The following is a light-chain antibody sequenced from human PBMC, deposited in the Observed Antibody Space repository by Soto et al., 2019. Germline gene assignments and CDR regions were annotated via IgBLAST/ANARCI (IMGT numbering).Light chain of an antibody. V-gene: IGKV3-11*01. CDR1: QSISSF. CDR2: DAS. CDR3: QQRVTWPPFT. J-gene: IGKJ3*01. Sequence: EIVLTQSPATLSLSPGERATLPCRASQSISSFLAWYQQKPGQAPRLLIYDASNRATGIPARFSGSGSGTDFTLTISSLEPEDFAVYYCQQRVTWPPFTFGPGTKVDV.